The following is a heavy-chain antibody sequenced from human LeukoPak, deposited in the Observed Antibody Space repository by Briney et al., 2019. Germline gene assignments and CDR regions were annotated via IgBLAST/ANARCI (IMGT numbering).Heavy chain of an antibody. CDR1: GYTFTSYG. CDR3: ARVKAGYFDY. CDR2: INAGNGNT. Sequence: ASVKVSCKASGYTFTSYGISWVRRAPGQGLEWMGWINAGNGNTKYSQKFQGRVTITRDTSASTAYMELSSLRSEDTAVYYCARVKAGYFDYWGQGTLVTVSS. J-gene: IGHJ4*02. V-gene: IGHV1-3*01.